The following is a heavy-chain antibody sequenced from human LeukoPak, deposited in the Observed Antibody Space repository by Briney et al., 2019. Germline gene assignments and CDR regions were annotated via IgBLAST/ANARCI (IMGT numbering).Heavy chain of an antibody. CDR2: IYYSGST. J-gene: IGHJ5*02. D-gene: IGHD3-10*01. Sequence: ASETLSLTCTVSGGSISSSSYYWGWIRQPPGKGLEWIGRIYYSGSTYYNPSLKSLVTISVDTSKNQFSLKLSSVTAADTAVYYCARGGYYGSGTDFRFDPWGQGTLVTVSS. CDR3: ARGGYYGSGTDFRFDP. CDR1: GGSISSSSYY. V-gene: IGHV4-39*07.